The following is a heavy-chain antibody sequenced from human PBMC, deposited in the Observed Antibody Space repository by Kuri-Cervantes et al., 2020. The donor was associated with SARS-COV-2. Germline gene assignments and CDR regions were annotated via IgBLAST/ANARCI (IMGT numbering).Heavy chain of an antibody. CDR3: ARADFWSGYYIDY. D-gene: IGHD3-3*01. Sequence: GGSLRLSCTVSGGSISSSSYYWGWIRQPPGKGLEWVSYISSSGSTIYYADSVKGRFTISRDNAKNSLYLQMNSLRAEDTAVYYCARADFWSGYYIDYWGQGTLVTVSS. CDR1: GGSISSSSYY. CDR2: ISSSGSTI. J-gene: IGHJ4*02. V-gene: IGHV3-11*04.